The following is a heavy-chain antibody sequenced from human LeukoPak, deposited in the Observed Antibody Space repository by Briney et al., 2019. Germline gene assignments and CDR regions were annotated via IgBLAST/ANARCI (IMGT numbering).Heavy chain of an antibody. J-gene: IGHJ4*02. Sequence: GGSLRLSCTASGFTFSSYAMTWVRQAPGKGLGWVSALSGSGDNTYSADSVKGRFTISRDNSKNTLYLQMNSLRAEDTALYYCAKVSGLEVRITSYFDYWGQGTLVTVSS. CDR1: GFTFSSYA. CDR3: AKVSGLEVRITSYFDY. V-gene: IGHV3-23*01. D-gene: IGHD3-22*01. CDR2: LSGSGDNT.